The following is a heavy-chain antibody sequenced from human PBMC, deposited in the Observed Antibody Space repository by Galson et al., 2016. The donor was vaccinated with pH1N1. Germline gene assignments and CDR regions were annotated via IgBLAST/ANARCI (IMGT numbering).Heavy chain of an antibody. J-gene: IGHJ4*02. CDR2: IKENGSEK. V-gene: IGHV3-7*01. CDR1: GFTFTAYS. D-gene: IGHD3-16*01. Sequence: SLRLSCAASGFTFTAYSMHWVRQAPGKGLEWVANIKENGSEKYYLDSVKGRFTISRDNAKHSVSLQLDSLRAEDTAVYYCAGHLFSASESPFEYWGQGALVTVSS. CDR3: AGHLFSASESPFEY.